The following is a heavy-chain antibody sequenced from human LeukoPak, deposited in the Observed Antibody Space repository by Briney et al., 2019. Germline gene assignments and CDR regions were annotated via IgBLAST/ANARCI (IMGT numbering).Heavy chain of an antibody. CDR3: ARASPGYDFWSGYNPSQYFDY. V-gene: IGHV4-31*03. CDR1: GGSISSGGYY. D-gene: IGHD3-3*01. J-gene: IGHJ4*02. Sequence: SQTLSLTCTVSGGSISSGGYYWSSIRHHPGKGLEWIGYIYYSGSTYYNPSLKSRVTISVDTSKNQFSLKLSSVTAADTAVYYCARASPGYDFWSGYNPSQYFDYWGQGTLVTVSS. CDR2: IYYSGST.